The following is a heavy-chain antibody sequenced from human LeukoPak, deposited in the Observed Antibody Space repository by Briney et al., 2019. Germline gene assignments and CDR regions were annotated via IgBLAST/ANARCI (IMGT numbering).Heavy chain of an antibody. Sequence: SETLSLTCTVSGGSMSPYHWGWIRQPPGKGLEWIGSIYYSGSTYYNPSLKSRVTISVDTSKNQFSLKLSSVTAADTAVYYCARHSGSYFGFDYWGQGTLVTVSS. CDR2: IYYSGST. CDR3: ARHSGSYFGFDY. D-gene: IGHD1-26*01. CDR1: GGSMSPYH. V-gene: IGHV4-59*05. J-gene: IGHJ4*02.